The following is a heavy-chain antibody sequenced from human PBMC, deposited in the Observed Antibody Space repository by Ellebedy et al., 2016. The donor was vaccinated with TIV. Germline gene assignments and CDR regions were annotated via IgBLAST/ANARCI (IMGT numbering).Heavy chain of an antibody. CDR3: AIEWAGFDY. Sequence: GESLKISCAASGLTFSSRWMSWVRQAPGKGLEWVANIQQDSSNKDYVDSVRGRFTVSRDNAKDSLYLQMNSLRAEDTAVYYCAIEWAGFDYWGQGILVTVSS. CDR2: IQQDSSNK. V-gene: IGHV3-7*03. CDR1: GLTFSSRW. D-gene: IGHD1-26*01. J-gene: IGHJ4*02.